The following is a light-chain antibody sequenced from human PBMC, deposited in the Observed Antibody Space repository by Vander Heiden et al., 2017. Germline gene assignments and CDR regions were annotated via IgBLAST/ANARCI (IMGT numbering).Light chain of an antibody. CDR3: QQYNSFTWT. CDR1: QSINTY. V-gene: IGKV1-5*03. CDR2: KAS. Sequence: DIQMTQSPSTLSASVGDRVTITCRASQSINTYLAWYQQKPGKAPNLLIYKASILESGVPSRFSGSGSGTEFTLTISSLHPDDFATYYCQQYNSFTWTFGQGTKVEIK. J-gene: IGKJ1*01.